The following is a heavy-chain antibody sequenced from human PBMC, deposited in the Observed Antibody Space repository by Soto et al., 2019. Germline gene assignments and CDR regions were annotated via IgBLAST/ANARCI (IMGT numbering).Heavy chain of an antibody. CDR1: GFTFSSYA. CDR2: ISYDGSNK. D-gene: IGHD3-10*01. J-gene: IGHJ6*02. CDR3: ARELGGSRSYWNLNYYYYGMDV. Sequence: QVQLVESGGGVVQPGRSLRLSCAASGFTFSSYAMHWVRQAPGKGLEWVAVISYDGSNKYYADSVKGRFTISRDNSKSTRYLQMDSLRAEDTAVYYCARELGGSRSYWNLNYYYYGMDVWGQGTTVTVSS. V-gene: IGHV3-30-3*01.